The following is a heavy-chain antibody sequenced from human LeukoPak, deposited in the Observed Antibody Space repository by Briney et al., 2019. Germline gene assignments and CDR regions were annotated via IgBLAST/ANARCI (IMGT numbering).Heavy chain of an antibody. V-gene: IGHV3-48*04. CDR1: GFTFTDYN. J-gene: IGHJ4*02. CDR2: ISSSGSTI. Sequence: GGSLRLSCAASGFTFTDYNLNWVRQAPGKGLEWVSSISSSGSTIYYADSVKGRFTISRDNAKNSLYLQMNSLGAEDTAVYYCARGYNWNGRYFDYWGQGTLVTVSS. CDR3: ARGYNWNGRYFDY. D-gene: IGHD1-1*01.